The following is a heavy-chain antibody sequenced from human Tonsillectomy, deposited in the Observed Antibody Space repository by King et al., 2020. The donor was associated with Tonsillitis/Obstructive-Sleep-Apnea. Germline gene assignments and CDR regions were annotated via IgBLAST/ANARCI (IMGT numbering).Heavy chain of an antibody. CDR2: IMVSGGST. D-gene: IGHD1-14*01. V-gene: IGHV3-23*04. Sequence: VQLVQSGGGLVQPGGSLRLSCAASGFTFSSYAMSWVRQSPGKGLEWVSVIMVSGGSTYSADSVKGRFTISRDNSKNTLYLQMNSLRAEDTAVYYCAKPTGGVYYYYMDVWGKGTTVTVSS. J-gene: IGHJ6*03. CDR1: GFTFSSYA. CDR3: AKPTGGVYYYYMDV.